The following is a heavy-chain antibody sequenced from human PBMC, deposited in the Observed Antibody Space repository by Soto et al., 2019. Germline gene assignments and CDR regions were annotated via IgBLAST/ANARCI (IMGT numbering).Heavy chain of an antibody. Sequence: LRVSWTASEGTFSSYSVNGVLQAPGKGLEWVSYISSSNTIYYADSVKGRFTISRDNAKNSLYLQMNSLRAEDTAVYYCARHPERIAEIGWFDPWGQGTLVTVSS. CDR2: ISSSNTI. CDR1: EGTFSSYS. J-gene: IGHJ5*02. D-gene: IGHD6-13*01. CDR3: ARHPERIAEIGWFDP. V-gene: IGHV3-48*01.